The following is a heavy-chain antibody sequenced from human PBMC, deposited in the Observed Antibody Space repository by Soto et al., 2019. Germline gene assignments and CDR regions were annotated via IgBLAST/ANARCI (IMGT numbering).Heavy chain of an antibody. D-gene: IGHD6-13*01. CDR2: IYYSGST. CDR1: GGSISSYY. J-gene: IGHJ6*02. CDR3: ARLVSSWYSWTGHYGMDV. V-gene: IGHV4-59*08. Sequence: QVQLQESGPGLVKPSETLSLTCTVSGGSISSYYWSWIRQPPGKGLEWIGYIYYSGSTNYNPSLKCRVSISVDTSKNQFSLKLSSVTAADTAVYYCARLVSSWYSWTGHYGMDVWGQGTTVTVSS.